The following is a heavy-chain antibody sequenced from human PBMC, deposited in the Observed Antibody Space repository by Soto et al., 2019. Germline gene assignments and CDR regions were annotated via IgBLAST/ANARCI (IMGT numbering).Heavy chain of an antibody. D-gene: IGHD3-22*01. Sequence: PGGSLRLSCVASGFTFSNHGLHWVRQAPGKGLEWVTVIWYDGTNRFSADSVKGRFTISRDIFENTVYLQMDSLRSEDKAVYYCEKASSSARRYRIGTWRQGSLVTVAS. J-gene: IGHJ5*02. CDR2: IWYDGTNR. CDR3: EKASSSARRYRIGT. CDR1: GFTFSNHG. V-gene: IGHV3-33*06.